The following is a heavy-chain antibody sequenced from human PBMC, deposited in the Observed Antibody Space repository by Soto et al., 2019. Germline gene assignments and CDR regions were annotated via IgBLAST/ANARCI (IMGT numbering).Heavy chain of an antibody. CDR3: TIGSWSGEVFGI. V-gene: IGHV1-69*02. CDR1: GDTFSTYS. Sequence: QVQLVQSGAEVKKPGSSVKVSCKDSGDTFSTYSMFWVRQAPGQGLEWMGRIIPMLGIRNYARRFQDIITIAADKATTTAHMELSSLRSEDTALYYCTIGSWSGEVFGIWGQGTMVTVSS. D-gene: IGHD2-21*01. CDR2: IIPMLGIR. J-gene: IGHJ3*02.